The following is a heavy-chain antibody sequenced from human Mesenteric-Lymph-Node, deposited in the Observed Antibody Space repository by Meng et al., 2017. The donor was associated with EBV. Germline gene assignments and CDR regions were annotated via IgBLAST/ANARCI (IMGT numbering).Heavy chain of an antibody. D-gene: IGHD3-9*01. CDR3: ASHSRSRYFDPRRTLVY. CDR2: IYHSGNT. V-gene: IGHV4-4*02. CDR1: GGSISSGNR. Sequence: GRLQESGPGLGKPSGTLSLTCAVSGGSISSGNRWSWVRQPPGKGLEWIGEIYHSGNTNYNPSLKSRVTISVDKSKNQFSLNLNSVTAADTAVYYCASHSRSRYFDPRRTLVYWGQGTLVTVSS. J-gene: IGHJ4*02.